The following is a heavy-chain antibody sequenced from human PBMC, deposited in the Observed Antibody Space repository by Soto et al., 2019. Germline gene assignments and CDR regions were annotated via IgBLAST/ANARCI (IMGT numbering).Heavy chain of an antibody. J-gene: IGHJ6*02. V-gene: IGHV1-2*04. CDR3: ARAVGYDYVWGSYPGNNYGMDV. CDR1: GYTFSGYY. Sequence: GASVKVSCKASGYTFSGYYIHWVRQAPGQGLEWMGWINPNSGGTNYAQKFQGWVTMTRDTSINTAYMELSRLRSDGTAVYYCARAVGYDYVWGSYPGNNYGMDVWGQGATVTVSS. CDR2: INPNSGGT. D-gene: IGHD3-16*02.